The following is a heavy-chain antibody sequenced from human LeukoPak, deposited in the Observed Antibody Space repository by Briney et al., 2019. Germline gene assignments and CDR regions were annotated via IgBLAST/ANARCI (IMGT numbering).Heavy chain of an antibody. Sequence: TSETLSLTCAVYGGSFSGYYWSWIRQPPGKGGEGGGEINESGSTNYNPSLKSRVTISVDTSKNQFSLKLRSVTAADTAVYYCARGLDSSSYRYYYYYGMDVWGQGTTVTVSS. J-gene: IGHJ6*02. D-gene: IGHD6-13*01. CDR3: ARGLDSSSYRYYYYYGMDV. CDR1: GGSFSGYY. CDR2: INESGST. V-gene: IGHV4-34*01.